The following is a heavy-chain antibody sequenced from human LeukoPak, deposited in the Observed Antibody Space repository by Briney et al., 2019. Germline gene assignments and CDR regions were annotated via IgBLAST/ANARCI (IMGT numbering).Heavy chain of an antibody. V-gene: IGHV3-23*01. CDR3: AKDPNGDYVGAFDS. CDR2: IDGSGETT. Sequence: GGSLRLSCAASALRFSRFAMTWVRQDPGRGLEWVSGIDGSGETTYYADSVKGRFTISRDNSREMLYLQMNSLRVEDTAVYYCAKDPNGDYVGAFDSWGQGTMVTVSS. D-gene: IGHD4-17*01. J-gene: IGHJ3*02. CDR1: ALRFSRFA.